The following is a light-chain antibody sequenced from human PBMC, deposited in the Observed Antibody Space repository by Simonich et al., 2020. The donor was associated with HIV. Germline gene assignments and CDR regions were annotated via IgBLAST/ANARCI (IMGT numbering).Light chain of an antibody. Sequence: EILIPTSPANLPVFPGERPTLYCRTSQSVASNLAGYQQKPGQAPRLLIYGASSRATGIPARCSGSGFGTEFTLTISSMQSEDFAVYYCQQYNNWPSPFTFGPGTKVDIK. CDR2: GAS. V-gene: IGKV3-15*01. CDR3: QQYNNWPSPFT. J-gene: IGKJ3*01. CDR1: QSVASN.